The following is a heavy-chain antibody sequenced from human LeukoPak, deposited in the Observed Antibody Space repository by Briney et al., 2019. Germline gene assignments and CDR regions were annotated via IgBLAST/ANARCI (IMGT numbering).Heavy chain of an antibody. CDR1: GHTFSELP. CDR2: INPNSGGT. CDR3: ARVLQLVDY. V-gene: IGHV1-2*02. D-gene: IGHD6-6*01. Sequence: ASVKVSCKVSGHTFSELPMYWVRQAPGQGLEWMGWINPNSGGTNYAQKFQGRVTMTRDTSISTAYMELSRLRSDDTAVYYCARVLQLVDYWGQGTLVTVSS. J-gene: IGHJ4*02.